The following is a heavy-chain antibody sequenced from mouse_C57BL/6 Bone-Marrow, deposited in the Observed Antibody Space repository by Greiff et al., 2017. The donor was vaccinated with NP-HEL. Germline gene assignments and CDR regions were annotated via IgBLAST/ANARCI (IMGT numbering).Heavy chain of an antibody. CDR1: GFTFSDYY. CDR3: ARQSTYAMDY. CDR2: ISNGGGST. D-gene: IGHD5-1*01. V-gene: IGHV5-12*01. Sequence: VMLVESGGGLVQPGGSLKLSCAASGFTFSDYYMYWVRQTPEKRLEWVAYISNGGGSTYYPDTVKGRFTISRDNAKNTLYLQMSRLKSEDTAMYYCARQSTYAMDYWGQGTSVTVSS. J-gene: IGHJ4*01.